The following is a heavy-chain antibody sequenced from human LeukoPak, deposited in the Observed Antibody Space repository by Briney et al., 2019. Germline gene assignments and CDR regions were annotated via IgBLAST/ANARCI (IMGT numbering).Heavy chain of an antibody. V-gene: IGHV3-23*01. D-gene: IGHD1-26*01. CDR3: AKGSMSGSYYRYFDY. Sequence: GGSLRLSRAASGFTFSSYAMSWVRQAPGKGLEWVSAISGSGGSTYYADSVKGRFTISRDNSKNTLYLQMNSLRAEDTAVYYCAKGSMSGSYYRYFDYWGQGTLVTVSS. CDR2: ISGSGGST. CDR1: GFTFSSYA. J-gene: IGHJ4*02.